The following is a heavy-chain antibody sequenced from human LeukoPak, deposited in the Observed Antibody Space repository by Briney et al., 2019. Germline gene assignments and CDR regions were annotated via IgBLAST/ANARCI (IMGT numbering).Heavy chain of an antibody. Sequence: GGSLRLSCVASGFILENHAMSWIRQAPGKGLEWVANIKVDGSEKYYLDSVKGRFTISRDNAKNSVYLQMNSLRTEDTAVYYCARKTGMTGEAFEYWGQGTLVTVSS. CDR3: ARKTGMTGEAFEY. V-gene: IGHV3-7*03. J-gene: IGHJ4*02. CDR2: IKVDGSEK. D-gene: IGHD1-1*01. CDR1: GFILENHA.